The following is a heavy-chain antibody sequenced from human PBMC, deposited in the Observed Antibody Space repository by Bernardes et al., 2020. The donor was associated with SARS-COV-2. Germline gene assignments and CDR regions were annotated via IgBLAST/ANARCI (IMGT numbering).Heavy chain of an antibody. CDR2: IRSSGAGT. CDR1: GFTFSNYV. CDR3: SRTTTIFGVIIKPDSSDS. D-gene: IGHD3-3*01. J-gene: IGHJ1*01. V-gene: IGHV3-23*01. Sequence: GGSLRLSCAAPGFTFSNYVMTWVRQAPGQGLEWVSAIRSSGAGTYYADSVKGRFTISRDNSKNTLYLQMNSLRAEDTAVCYCSRTTTIFGVIIKPDSSDSWCQGPLVTVSS.